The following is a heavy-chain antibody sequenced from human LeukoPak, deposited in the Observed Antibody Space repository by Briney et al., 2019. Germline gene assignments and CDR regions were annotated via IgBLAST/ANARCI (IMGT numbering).Heavy chain of an antibody. V-gene: IGHV4-59*01. J-gene: IGHJ3*02. CDR1: GGSISSYY. Sequence: SETLSLTCTVSGGSISSYYWSWIRQPPGKGLEWIGCIYYSGSTNYNPSLKSRVTISVDTSKNQFSLKLSSVTAADTAVCYCARYYYDSSGYWGLVAFDIWGQGTMVTVSS. D-gene: IGHD3-22*01. CDR3: ARYYYDSSGYWGLVAFDI. CDR2: IYYSGST.